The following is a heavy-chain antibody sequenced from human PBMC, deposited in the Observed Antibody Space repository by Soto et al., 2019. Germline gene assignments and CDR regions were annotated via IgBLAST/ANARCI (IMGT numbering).Heavy chain of an antibody. Sequence: ASVKVSCKASGYTFTSYGIRWVRQAPGQGLEWMGWISAYNGNTNYAQNLQGRVTMTTDTSTRTAYMELRSLRSDDAAVCYCASVVWFGELLPSDAFDIWSQGTMVTVSS. CDR1: GYTFTSYG. J-gene: IGHJ3*02. V-gene: IGHV1-18*01. D-gene: IGHD3-10*01. CDR2: ISAYNGNT. CDR3: ASVVWFGELLPSDAFDI.